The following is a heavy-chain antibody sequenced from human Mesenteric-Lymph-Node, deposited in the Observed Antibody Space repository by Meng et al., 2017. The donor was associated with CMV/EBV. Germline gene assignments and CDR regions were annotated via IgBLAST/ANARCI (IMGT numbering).Heavy chain of an antibody. V-gene: IGHV3-7*01. CDR2: IKQDGSEK. CDR1: GFTFSSYW. CDR3: VSEPYDTLTGLPGWYFDT. D-gene: IGHD3-9*01. Sequence: GESLKISCAASGFTFSSYWMSWVRQAPGKGLEWVANIKQDGSEKYYVDSVKGRFTISRDNAKNSLYLQMNSLRPEDTAVYYCVSEPYDTLTGLPGWYFDTWGQGALVTVSS. J-gene: IGHJ4*02.